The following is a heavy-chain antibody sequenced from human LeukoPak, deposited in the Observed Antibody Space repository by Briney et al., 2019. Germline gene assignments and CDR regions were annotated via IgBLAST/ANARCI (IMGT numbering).Heavy chain of an antibody. Sequence: SETLSLTCTVSGGSISSYYWSWIRQPAGKGLEWIGRIYTSGSTNYNPSLKSRVTISVDKSKNQFSLKLSSVTAADTAVYYCARDLSGSYQYYLDYWGQGTLVTVSS. CDR2: IYTSGST. V-gene: IGHV4-4*07. J-gene: IGHJ4*02. CDR1: GGSISSYY. D-gene: IGHD1-26*01. CDR3: ARDLSGSYQYYLDY.